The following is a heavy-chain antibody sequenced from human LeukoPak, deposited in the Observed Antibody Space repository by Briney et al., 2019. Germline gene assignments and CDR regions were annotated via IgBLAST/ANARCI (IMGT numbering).Heavy chain of an antibody. Sequence: KPSETLSLTCTVSGGSISSYYWSWIRQPPGKGLELIGYIYYSGTTNYNPSLKSRVTMSVDTSKNQFSLKLSSVTAADTAVYYCATYPSVDYWGQGTLVTVSS. D-gene: IGHD2-2*01. J-gene: IGHJ4*02. V-gene: IGHV4-59*01. CDR1: GGSISSYY. CDR3: ATYPSVDY. CDR2: IYYSGTT.